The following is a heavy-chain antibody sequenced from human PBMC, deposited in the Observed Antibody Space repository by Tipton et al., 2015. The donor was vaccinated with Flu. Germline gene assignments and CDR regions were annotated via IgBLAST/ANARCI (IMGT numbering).Heavy chain of an antibody. V-gene: IGHV5-51*01. J-gene: IGHJ3*01. D-gene: IGHD3/OR15-3a*01. CDR3: ARATYDFWSDYFSGGFDF. Sequence: QLVQSGAEVKKPGESLKISCKGSGYSFTSYWIGWVRQMPGKGLEWMAIIHPGDSETRYSPSFQGQVTISADRSISTAYLQWSSLKASVTAMYYCARATYDFWSDYFSGGFDFWGQGTMVTVFS. CDR1: GYSFTSYW. CDR2: IHPGDSET.